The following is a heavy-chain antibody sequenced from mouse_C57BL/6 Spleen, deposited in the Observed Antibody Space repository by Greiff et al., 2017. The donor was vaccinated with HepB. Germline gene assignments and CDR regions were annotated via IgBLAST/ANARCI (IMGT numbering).Heavy chain of an antibody. V-gene: IGHV5-17*01. Sequence: EVQLQESGGGLVKPGGSLKLSCAASGFTFSDYGMHWVRQAPEQGLEWVAYISSGSSTIYYADTVQGRFTIARDNAKNTLFLQMTSLRSEDTAMYYCTRGLYLYDFDYWGQGTTLTVSS. J-gene: IGHJ2*01. D-gene: IGHD5-5*01. CDR2: ISSGSSTI. CDR3: TRGLYLYDFDY. CDR1: GFTFSDYG.